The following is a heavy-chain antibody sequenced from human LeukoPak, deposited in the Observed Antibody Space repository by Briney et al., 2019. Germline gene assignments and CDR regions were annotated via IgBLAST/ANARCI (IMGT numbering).Heavy chain of an antibody. CDR2: IIPLFGSA. D-gene: IGHD3-10*01. CDR1: GGTFSNYA. V-gene: IGHV1-69*13. J-gene: IGHJ4*02. CDR3: ARDLVGSAISYSSGAWDY. Sequence: ASVKVSCKASGGTFSNYAISWVRQAPGQGLEWMGGIIPLFGSADYAQKFQGRVTFTADESTSTAYMELGSLRPEDTAVYYCARDLVGSAISYSSGAWDYWGQGTLVTVSS.